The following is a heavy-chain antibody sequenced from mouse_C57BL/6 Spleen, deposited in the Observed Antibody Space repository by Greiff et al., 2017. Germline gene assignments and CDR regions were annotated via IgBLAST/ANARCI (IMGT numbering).Heavy chain of an antibody. Sequence: DVQLVESEGGFVQPGSSMKLSCTASGFTFSDYYMTCVRQVPEKGLEWVANINYDGSSTYYLDSLKSRFNISRDNAKNILYLQMSSLKSEDTATYYCARDGRAMDYWGQGTSVTVSS. CDR1: GFTFSDYY. CDR2: INYDGSST. CDR3: ARDGRAMDY. J-gene: IGHJ4*01. V-gene: IGHV5-16*01.